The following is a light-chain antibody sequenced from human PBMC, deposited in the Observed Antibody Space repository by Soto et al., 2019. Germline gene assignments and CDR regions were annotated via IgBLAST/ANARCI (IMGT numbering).Light chain of an antibody. V-gene: IGLV2-8*01. CDR1: SNDVGSYDY. CDR2: EVN. J-gene: IGLJ1*01. CDR3: CSYAGSNNVV. Sequence: QSALTQPPSASGSRGQSVTICCTGTSNDVGSYDYVSWYQQHPGKAPKLMVYEVNKRPSGVPDRFSGRKSGNTASLTVSGLQAEDEADYYCCSYAGSNNVVFGTGTKVTVL.